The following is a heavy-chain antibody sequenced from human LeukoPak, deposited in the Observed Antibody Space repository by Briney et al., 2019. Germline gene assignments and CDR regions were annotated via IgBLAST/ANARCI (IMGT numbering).Heavy chain of an antibody. CDR2: IHYDGSNK. V-gene: IGHV3-30*02. CDR3: ARGASY. J-gene: IGHJ4*02. D-gene: IGHD3-16*01. CDR1: GFTFSSYG. Sequence: GGSLRLSCAVSGFTFSSYGMHWVRQAPGKGLEWVAFIHYDGSNKYYADSVKGRFTISRDNAKNLLYLQMNSLRAEDTALYYCARGASYWGQGTLVTVSS.